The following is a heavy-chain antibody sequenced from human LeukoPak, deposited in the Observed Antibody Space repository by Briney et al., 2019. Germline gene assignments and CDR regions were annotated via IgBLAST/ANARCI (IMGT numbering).Heavy chain of an antibody. J-gene: IGHJ3*02. CDR2: ISGSGGST. CDR3: ARDPHLWPDAFDI. D-gene: IGHD3-10*01. CDR1: GFTFSSYA. V-gene: IGHV3-23*01. Sequence: GGSLRLSCAASGFTFSSYAMSWVRQAPGKGREWVSAISGSGGSTYYADSVKGRFTISRDNSKNTLYLQMNSLRAEDTAVYYCARDPHLWPDAFDIWGQGTMVTVSS.